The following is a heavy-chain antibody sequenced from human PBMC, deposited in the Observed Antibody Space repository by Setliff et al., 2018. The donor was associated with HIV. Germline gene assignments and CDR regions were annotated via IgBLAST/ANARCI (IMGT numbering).Heavy chain of an antibody. CDR2: IYWNDDK. Sequence: SGPTLVNPTQTLTLTCTFSGFSLSTSGVGVGWIRQPPGKALEWLALIYWNDDKRYSPSLTSRLTITKDTSKNQVVLTMTNMDPVDTATYYCAHRLISWFGELGMDVWGQGTKVTVSS. CDR1: GFSLSTSGVG. V-gene: IGHV2-5*01. D-gene: IGHD3-10*01. J-gene: IGHJ6*02. CDR3: AHRLISWFGELGMDV.